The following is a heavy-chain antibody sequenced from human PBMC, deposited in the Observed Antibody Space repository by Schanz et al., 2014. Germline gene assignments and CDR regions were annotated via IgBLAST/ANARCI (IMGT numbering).Heavy chain of an antibody. V-gene: IGHV3-21*02. D-gene: IGHD2-15*01. J-gene: IGHJ6*02. CDR1: GFSFSDHA. Sequence: EVELVESGGGLVQPGGSLRLSCAASGFSFSDHAMDWVRQAAGRGLEWVSSISTSGTYMYIADSLKGRLTISRDDAKKSMYLQMNNLRAEDTAVYYCARDFLLEQLGYSHYYYAMDVWGQGTTVTVSS. CDR2: ISTSGTYM. CDR3: ARDFLLEQLGYSHYYYAMDV.